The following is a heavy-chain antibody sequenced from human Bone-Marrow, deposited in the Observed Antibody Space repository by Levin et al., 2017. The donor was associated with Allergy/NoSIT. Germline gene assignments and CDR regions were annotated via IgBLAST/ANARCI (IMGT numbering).Heavy chain of an antibody. Sequence: GESLKISCKTSGYTFTGYYLHWVRQVPGQGLEWMGWINTSTGGRNYAQKFQGRVTMSRDTSINTASVELNSLTSDDTAVYYCARGIRGSRTGYSGVWNEAHVDYWGQGTLVTVSS. D-gene: IGHD1-26*01. CDR3: ARGIRGSRTGYSGVWNEAHVDY. CDR2: INTSTGGR. V-gene: IGHV1-2*02. J-gene: IGHJ4*02. CDR1: GYTFTGYY.